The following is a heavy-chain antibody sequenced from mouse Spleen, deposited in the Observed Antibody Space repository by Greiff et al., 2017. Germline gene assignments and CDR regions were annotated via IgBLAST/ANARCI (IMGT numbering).Heavy chain of an antibody. Sequence: QVQLQQPGAELVMPGASVKLSCKASGYTFTSYWMHWVKQRPGQGLEWIGEIDPSDSYTNYNQKFKGKATLTVDKSSSTAYMQLSSLTSEDSAVYYCAREGGSSGYLYYAMDYWGQGTSVTVSS. CDR3: AREGGSSGYLYYAMDY. V-gene: IGHV1-69*01. J-gene: IGHJ4*01. CDR1: GYTFTSYW. D-gene: IGHD3-1*01. CDR2: IDPSDSYT.